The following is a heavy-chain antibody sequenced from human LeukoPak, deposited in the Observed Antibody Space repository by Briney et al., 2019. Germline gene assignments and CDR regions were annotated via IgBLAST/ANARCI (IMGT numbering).Heavy chain of an antibody. J-gene: IGHJ6*02. CDR3: ARDHINSSGWSPFHSWYYYYYYGMDV. V-gene: IGHV3-30-3*01. D-gene: IGHD6-19*01. CDR2: ISYDGSNK. Sequence: GGSLRLSCAASGFTFSSYAMHWVRQAPGKGLEWVAVISYDGSNKYYADSVKGRFTISRDNSKNTLYLQMNSLRAEDTAVYYCARDHINSSGWSPFHSWYYYYYYGMDVWGQGTTVTVSS. CDR1: GFTFSSYA.